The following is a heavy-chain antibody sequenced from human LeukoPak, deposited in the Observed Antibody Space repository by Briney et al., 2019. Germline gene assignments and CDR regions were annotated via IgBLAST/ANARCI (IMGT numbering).Heavy chain of an antibody. CDR2: ISSSSSYI. V-gene: IGHV3-21*01. J-gene: IGHJ3*02. Sequence: GGSLRLSCAASGFTFSSYSMNWVRQAPGKGLEWVSSISSSSSYIYYADSVKGRFTISRDNAKNSLYLQMNSLRAEDTAVYYCATGYSSRNAFDIWGRGTMVTVSS. CDR1: GFTFSSYS. D-gene: IGHD6-13*01. CDR3: ATGYSSRNAFDI.